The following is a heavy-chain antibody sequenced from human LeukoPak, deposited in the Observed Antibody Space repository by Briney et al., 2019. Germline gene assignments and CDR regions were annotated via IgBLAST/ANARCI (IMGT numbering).Heavy chain of an antibody. Sequence: GGSLRLSCAASGFTFSSYSMNWVRQAPGKGLEWVSYISSSSSTIYYADSVKGRFTISRDNAKNSLYLQMNSLRAEDTAVYYCARPSSRLGEGGNWFDPWGQGTLVTVSS. J-gene: IGHJ5*02. V-gene: IGHV3-48*01. CDR1: GFTFSSYS. CDR2: ISSSSSTI. CDR3: ARPSSRLGEGGNWFDP. D-gene: IGHD2/OR15-2a*01.